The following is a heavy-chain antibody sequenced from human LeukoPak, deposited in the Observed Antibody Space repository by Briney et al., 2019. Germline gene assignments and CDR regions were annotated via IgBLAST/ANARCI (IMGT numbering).Heavy chain of an antibody. J-gene: IGHJ4*02. V-gene: IGHV3-21*01. CDR2: ISTRSTYI. CDR3: AREEEWYASGTSYKGSDS. Sequence: GGSLRLSCAASGFTFSNYDMNWVRQAPGKGLEWVSCISTRSTYIYYADSVKGRFTISRDNAKNSLYLQMNSLRADDTAVYYCAREEEWYASGTSYKGSDSWGQGTLVTVSS. CDR1: GFTFSNYD. D-gene: IGHD3-10*01.